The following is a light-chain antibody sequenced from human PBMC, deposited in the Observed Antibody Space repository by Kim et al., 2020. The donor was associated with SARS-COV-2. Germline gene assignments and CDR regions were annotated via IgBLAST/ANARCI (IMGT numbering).Light chain of an antibody. CDR3: QTWDTGIRV. CDR2: LNTDGSH. Sequence: QPVLTQSPSASASLGASVKLTCILSSGHSSYAIAWHQQQPEKAPRYLMKLNTDGSHSKGDGVPDRFSGSISGAERYLTISSLQSEDEADYYCQTWDTGIRVFGGGTQQTVL. CDR1: SGHSSYA. J-gene: IGLJ3*02. V-gene: IGLV4-69*01.